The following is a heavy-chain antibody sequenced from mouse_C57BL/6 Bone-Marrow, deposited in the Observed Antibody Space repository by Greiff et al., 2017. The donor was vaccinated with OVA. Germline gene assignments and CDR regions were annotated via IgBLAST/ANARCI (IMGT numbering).Heavy chain of an antibody. Sequence: EVKLQESGGDLVKPGGSLKLSCAASGFTFSSYGMSWVRQTPDKRLEWVATISSGGSYTYYPDSVKGRFTISRDNAKNTLYLQMSSLKSEDTAMYYCASPHYYGSSYWFAYWGQGTLVTVSA. CDR3: ASPHYYGSSYWFAY. CDR2: ISSGGSYT. D-gene: IGHD1-1*01. CDR1: GFTFSSYG. V-gene: IGHV5-6*01. J-gene: IGHJ3*01.